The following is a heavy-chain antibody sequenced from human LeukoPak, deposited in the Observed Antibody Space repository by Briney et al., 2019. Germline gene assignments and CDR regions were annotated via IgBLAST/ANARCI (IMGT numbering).Heavy chain of an antibody. D-gene: IGHD3-22*01. CDR2: ISYDGSNK. V-gene: IGHV3-30*04. J-gene: IGHJ6*02. CDR3: ARDAEVYDSSGYYLYYYGMDV. CDR1: GLTFSSYA. Sequence: GGSLRLSCAASGLTFSSYAMHWVRQAPGKGLEWVAVISYDGSNKYYADSVKGRFTISRDNSKNTLYLQMNSLRAEDTAVYYCARDAEVYDSSGYYLYYYGMDVWGQGTTVTVSS.